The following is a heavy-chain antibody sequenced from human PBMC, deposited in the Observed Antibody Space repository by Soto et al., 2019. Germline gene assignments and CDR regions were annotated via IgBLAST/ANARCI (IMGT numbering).Heavy chain of an antibody. CDR1: GFTFSSYW. J-gene: IGHJ5*02. CDR2: INSDGSST. Sequence: GGSLRLSCAASGFTFSSYWMHWVRQAPGKGLVWVSRINSDGSSTSYADSVKGRFTISRDNAKNTLYLQMNSLRAEDTAVYYCARPLDRPPYGSGTQGWFDPWGQGTLVTVSS. D-gene: IGHD3-10*01. CDR3: ARPLDRPPYGSGTQGWFDP. V-gene: IGHV3-74*01.